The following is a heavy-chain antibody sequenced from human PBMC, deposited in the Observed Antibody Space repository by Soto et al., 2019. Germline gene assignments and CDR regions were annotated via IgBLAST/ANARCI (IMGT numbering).Heavy chain of an antibody. CDR2: IKSKTDGGTT. V-gene: IGHV3-15*01. CDR3: TTGSVSFSGSYYYYYYYGMDV. CDR1: GFTFSNAW. D-gene: IGHD1-26*01. J-gene: IGHJ6*02. Sequence: GGSLRLSCAASGFTFSNAWMSWVRQAPGKGLEWVGRIKSKTDGGTTDYAAPVKGRFTISRDDSKNTLYLQMNSLKTEDTAVYYCTTGSVSFSGSYYYYYYYGMDVWGQGTTVTVSS.